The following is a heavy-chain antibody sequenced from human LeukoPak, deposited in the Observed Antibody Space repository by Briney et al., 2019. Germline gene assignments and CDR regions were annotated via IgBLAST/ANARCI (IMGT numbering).Heavy chain of an antibody. CDR2: ISGSGSST. D-gene: IGHD7-27*01. J-gene: IGHJ4*02. CDR1: GFTFNNYA. Sequence: PGGSLRLSCAASGFTFNNYAFVWVRQAPGKGLEWVSYISGSGSSTKYADSVRGRFTISRDNARNSLYLQMNSLRAEDTAVYYCARNGLGLHCWGQGTLVTVSS. CDR3: ARNGLGLHC. V-gene: IGHV3-48*03.